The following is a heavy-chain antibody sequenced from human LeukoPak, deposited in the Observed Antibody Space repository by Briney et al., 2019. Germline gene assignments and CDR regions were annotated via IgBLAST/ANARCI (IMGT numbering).Heavy chain of an antibody. CDR3: ARDLGNTA. Sequence: GGSLRLSCAASGFTFSYYAMTWVRQAPGKGLEWVSTISGSGDSTYYADSVKGRFTISRDNAKNSLYLQMNSLRAEDTAVYYCARDLGNTAWGQGTLVTVSS. CDR1: GFTFSYYA. J-gene: IGHJ5*02. D-gene: IGHD5-18*01. CDR2: ISGSGDST. V-gene: IGHV3-23*01.